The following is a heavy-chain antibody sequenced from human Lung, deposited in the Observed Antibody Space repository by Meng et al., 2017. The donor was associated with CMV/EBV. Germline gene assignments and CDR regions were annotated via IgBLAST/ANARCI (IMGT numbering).Heavy chain of an antibody. CDR1: GFTLKYYG. CDR3: AKAVFGVVIDY. CDR2: IHFDGSNE. D-gene: IGHD3-3*01. V-gene: IGHV3-30*02. Sequence: GESLKISWAASGFTLKYYGMHWVRQAPGKGLEWVAFIHFDGSNEHYADSVTGRFTISRDNPKNMLYLEMNSLRVEDTAVYYCAKAVFGVVIDYWGQGTLVTVSS. J-gene: IGHJ4*02.